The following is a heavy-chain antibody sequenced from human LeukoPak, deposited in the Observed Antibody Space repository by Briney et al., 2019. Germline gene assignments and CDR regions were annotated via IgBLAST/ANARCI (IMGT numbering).Heavy chain of an antibody. V-gene: IGHV3-23*01. Sequence: GGSLKLSCAASGFTFSSYAMKWVRQASGKGLEWVASISGSAGSTYYADSVKGRFTISRDISKNTLYLQINSVKSENTHVYYCAKAPARIVGVDYWGQGTLVTVSS. CDR3: AKAPARIVGVDY. CDR1: GFTFSSYA. D-gene: IGHD1-26*01. J-gene: IGHJ4*02. CDR2: ISGSAGST.